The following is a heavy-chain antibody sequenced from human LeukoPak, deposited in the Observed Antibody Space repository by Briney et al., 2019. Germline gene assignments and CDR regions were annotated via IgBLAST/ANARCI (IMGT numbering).Heavy chain of an antibody. D-gene: IGHD2-2*01. CDR1: GYTFTGYY. Sequence: ASVNVSCKASGYTFTGYYMHWVRQATGQGLEWKGWINPNSGGTNYAQKFQGRVTMTRDTSISTAYMELSRLRSDDTAVYYCARVSSTTYPYWGQGTLVTVSS. V-gene: IGHV1-2*02. J-gene: IGHJ4*02. CDR2: INPNSGGT. CDR3: ARVSSTTYPY.